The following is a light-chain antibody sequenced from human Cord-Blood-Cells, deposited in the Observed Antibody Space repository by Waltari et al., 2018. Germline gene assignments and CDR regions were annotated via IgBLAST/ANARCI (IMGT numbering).Light chain of an antibody. CDR1: KLGDKY. CDR2: QDS. V-gene: IGLV3-1*01. J-gene: IGLJ3*02. CDR3: QAWDSSTWV. Sequence: SYELTQPPSVSVSPGQTASITCSGDKLGDKYACWYQQKPGQSPVLVIYQDSKRPSGIPERFSGSNSGNTATLTISGTQAMDEADYYCQAWDSSTWV.